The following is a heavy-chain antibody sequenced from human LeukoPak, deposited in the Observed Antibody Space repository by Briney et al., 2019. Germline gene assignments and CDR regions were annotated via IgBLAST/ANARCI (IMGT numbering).Heavy chain of an antibody. CDR3: ATAPSGGYYYYMDV. D-gene: IGHD3-10*01. V-gene: IGHV4-59*01. J-gene: IGHJ6*03. CDR2: IYYSGST. CDR1: GGSISSYY. Sequence: SETLSLTCTVSGGSISSYYWSWIRQPPGKGLEWIGYIYYSGSTNYNPSLKSRVTISVDTSKNQFSLKLSSVTAADTAVYYCATAPSGGYYYYMDVWGKGTTVTVSS.